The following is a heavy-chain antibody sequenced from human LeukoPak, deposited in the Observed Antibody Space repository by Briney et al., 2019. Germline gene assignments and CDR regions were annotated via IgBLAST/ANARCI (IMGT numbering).Heavy chain of an antibody. CDR3: ARGPPAYCGGDCFDTYAFDI. D-gene: IGHD2-21*02. CDR2: IYYSGST. Sequence: SETLSLTCTVSGGSISSSSYYWGWIRQPPGKGLEWFGSIYYSGSTYYNPSLKSRVTISVDTSKNQFSLKLSSVTAADTAVYYCARGPPAYCGGDCFDTYAFDIWGQGTVVTVSS. CDR1: GGSISSSSYY. J-gene: IGHJ3*02. V-gene: IGHV4-39*07.